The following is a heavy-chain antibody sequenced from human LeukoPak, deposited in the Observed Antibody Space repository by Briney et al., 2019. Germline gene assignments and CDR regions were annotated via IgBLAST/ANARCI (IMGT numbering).Heavy chain of an antibody. Sequence: PGGSLRLSCAASGFTFSSYAMHWVRQAPGKGLEWVAVISYDGSNKYYADSVKGRSTISRDNSKNTLYLQMNSLRAEDTAVYYCAKGLMGSSGEDYFDYWGQGTLVTVSS. D-gene: IGHD6-6*01. CDR2: ISYDGSNK. CDR1: GFTFSSYA. V-gene: IGHV3-30-3*01. CDR3: AKGLMGSSGEDYFDY. J-gene: IGHJ4*02.